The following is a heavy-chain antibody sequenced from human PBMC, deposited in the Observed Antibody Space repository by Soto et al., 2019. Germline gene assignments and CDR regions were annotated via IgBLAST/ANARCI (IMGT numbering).Heavy chain of an antibody. V-gene: IGHV1-69*13. J-gene: IGHJ6*03. D-gene: IGHD3-10*01. CDR2: IIPIFGTA. Sequence: GASVKVSCKASGGTFSSYAISWVRQAPGQGLEWMGGIIPIFGTANYAQKFQGRVTITADESTSTAYMELSSLRSEDPAVYYSGSTNYNPSLKSRVTISVDTSKNQFSLKLSSVTAADTAVYYCARHPRRELCSSTSCYENYYYYYMDVWGKGTTVTVSS. CDR1: GGTFSSYA. CDR3: GSTNYNPSLKSRVTISVDTSKNQFSLKLSSVTAADTAVYYCARHPRRELCSSTSCYENYYYYYMDV.